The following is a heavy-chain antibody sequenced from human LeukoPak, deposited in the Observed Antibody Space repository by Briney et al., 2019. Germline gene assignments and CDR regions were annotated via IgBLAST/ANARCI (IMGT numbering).Heavy chain of an antibody. J-gene: IGHJ4*02. Sequence: SETLSLTCTVSGGSISSYYWSWIRQPPGKGLEWLGHIYYSGSTNHNPSLKSRVTILIDTSKNQFSLKLSSVTAADTAVYYCASTYGDYYFDYWGQGTLVTVSS. CDR3: ASTYGDYYFDY. V-gene: IGHV4-59*01. CDR1: GGSISSYY. D-gene: IGHD4-17*01. CDR2: IYYSGST.